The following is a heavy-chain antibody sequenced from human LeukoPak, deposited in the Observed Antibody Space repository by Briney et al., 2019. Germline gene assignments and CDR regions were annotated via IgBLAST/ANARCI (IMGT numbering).Heavy chain of an antibody. CDR3: ARERVAVAGTVFMRNDAFDI. D-gene: IGHD6-19*01. CDR2: TYYGSKWYN. Sequence: SQTLSLTCAISGDSVSSHSAAWNWIRQSPSKGLEWLGRTYYGSKWYNDYAVSVKSRITINPDTSKNQFSLQLNSVTPEDTAVYYCARERVAVAGTVFMRNDAFDIWGQGTMVTVSS. J-gene: IGHJ3*02. CDR1: GDSVSSHSAA. V-gene: IGHV6-1*01.